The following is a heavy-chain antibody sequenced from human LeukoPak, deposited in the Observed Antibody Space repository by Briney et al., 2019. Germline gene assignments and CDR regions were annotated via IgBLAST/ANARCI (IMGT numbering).Heavy chain of an antibody. V-gene: IGHV3-53*01. CDR1: GFTISSNS. J-gene: IGHJ6*04. CDR3: AELGITMIGGV. Sequence: GGSLRLSCTVSGFTISSNSMSWVRQAPGKGLEWVSFIYSSVTHYSDSVKGRFTISRDNAKNSLYLQMNSLRAEDTAVYYCAELGITMIGGVWGKGTTVTISS. D-gene: IGHD3-10*02. CDR2: IYSSVT.